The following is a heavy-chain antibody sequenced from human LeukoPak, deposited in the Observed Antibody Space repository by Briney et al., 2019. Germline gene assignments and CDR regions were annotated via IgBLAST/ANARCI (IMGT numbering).Heavy chain of an antibody. D-gene: IGHD2/OR15-2a*01. CDR1: GVTLSTYA. CDR3: AKDSPYGGSFYYIDY. J-gene: IGHJ4*02. Sequence: PGGSLRLSCAASGVTLSTYAMSWARQAPGKGLEWVSGISSSGSGDNTYYADSVKGRFTISRDSSKNTLFLHMNTLRAEDTAIYYCAKDSPYGGSFYYIDYWGQGTLVTVSS. CDR2: ISSSGSGDNT. V-gene: IGHV3-23*01.